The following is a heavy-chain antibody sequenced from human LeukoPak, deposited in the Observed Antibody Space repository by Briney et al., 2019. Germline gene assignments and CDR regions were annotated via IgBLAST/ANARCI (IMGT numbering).Heavy chain of an antibody. CDR1: GGSFSGYY. CDR3: ARDVNNWFDP. V-gene: IGHV4-34*01. Sequence: PSETLSLTCAVYGGSFSGYYWSWIRQPPGKGLEWIGEINDSGSTNYNPSLKSRVTISVDTSKNQFSLKLSSVTAADTAVYYCARDVNNWFDPWGQGTLVTVSS. CDR2: INDSGST. D-gene: IGHD2/OR15-2a*01. J-gene: IGHJ5*02.